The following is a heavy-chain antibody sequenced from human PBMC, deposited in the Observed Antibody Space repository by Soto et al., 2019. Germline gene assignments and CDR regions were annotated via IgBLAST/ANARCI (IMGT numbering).Heavy chain of an antibody. D-gene: IGHD3-10*01. CDR3: AKGSFSAHQFLDH. Sequence: QVQLVESGGGVVQPGRSLRLSCAASGFTFSNYGMHWVRQAPGKGLEWVTTISSDGNDKYYAGSVKGRFTTSRDNSENPLDLQMNGLRAEDTAVYYCAKGSFSAHQFLDHWAQGTLVTASS. J-gene: IGHJ4*02. CDR1: GFTFSNYG. V-gene: IGHV3-30*18. CDR2: ISSDGNDK.